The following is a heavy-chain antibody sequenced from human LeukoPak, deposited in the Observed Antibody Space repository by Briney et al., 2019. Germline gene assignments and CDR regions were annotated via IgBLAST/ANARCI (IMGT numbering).Heavy chain of an antibody. J-gene: IGHJ4*02. Sequence: SETLSLTCAVYGGSFSGYYWSWIRQPPGKGLEWIGEINHSGSTNYNPSLKSRVTISVDMSMKQFSLTLTSVTPADTAVYYCARDGVLVRGIIKRGHPDFWGQGILVTVSS. V-gene: IGHV4-34*01. CDR3: ARDGVLVRGIIKRGHPDF. CDR2: INHSGST. CDR1: GGSFSGYY. D-gene: IGHD3-10*01.